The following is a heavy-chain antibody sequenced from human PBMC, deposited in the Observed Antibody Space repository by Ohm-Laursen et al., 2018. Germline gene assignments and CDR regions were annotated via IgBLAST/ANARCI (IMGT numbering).Heavy chain of an antibody. CDR3: ASDGGYFDL. J-gene: IGHJ2*01. V-gene: IGHV3-33*01. D-gene: IGHD3-16*01. CDR2: IWSDRSNK. CDR1: GFTFSSYG. Sequence: SLRLSCAASGFTFSSYGMHWVRQAPGKGLEWVAVIWSDRSNKYYADSVKGRFTISRDNSKNTLYLQMNSLRAEDTALYYCASDGGYFDLWGRGTLVTVSS.